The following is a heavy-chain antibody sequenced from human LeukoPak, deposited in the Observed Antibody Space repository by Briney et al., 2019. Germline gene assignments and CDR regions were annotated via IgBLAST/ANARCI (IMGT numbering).Heavy chain of an antibody. CDR2: IVGSGRNT. D-gene: IGHD5-12*01. J-gene: IGHJ4*02. CDR3: AKEGGYDGVDW. CDR1: GITFSIYT. Sequence: GGALRLSFSASGITFSIYTMGWVRPAPGKGLEWVSAIVGSGRNTYYADSVKGRFPISRHNTQNTLYLQLNSMRAEDTAVYHCAKEGGYDGVDWWGQGTLVSVSS. V-gene: IGHV3-23*01.